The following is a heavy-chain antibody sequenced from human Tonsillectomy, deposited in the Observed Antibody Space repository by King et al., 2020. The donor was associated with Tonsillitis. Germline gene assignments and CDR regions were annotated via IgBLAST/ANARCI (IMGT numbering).Heavy chain of an antibody. Sequence: VQLVESGGGLVKPGGSLRLSCAASGFIFSDYYMTWIRQAPGEGLEWLSYISSSGSGTYHADSVKGRFTVSRDNAKRTHNLQMNSLRAEDTAVYYCARVVPDPSYGVYDGWFDPWCQGTRVTVSS. V-gene: IGHV3-11*01. D-gene: IGHD5/OR15-5a*01. CDR2: ISSSGSGT. CDR1: GFIFSDYY. CDR3: ARVVPDPSYGVYDGWFDP. J-gene: IGHJ5*02.